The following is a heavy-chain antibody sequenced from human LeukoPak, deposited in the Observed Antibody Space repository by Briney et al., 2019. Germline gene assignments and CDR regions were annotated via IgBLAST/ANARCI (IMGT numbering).Heavy chain of an antibody. Sequence: ASVKVSRKASGYTFTSYYMHWVRQAPGQGLEWMGIINPSGGSTSYAQKFQGRVTMTRDTSTSTVYMELSSLRSEDTAVYYCARDREMATIRSRGYYYYYMDVWGKGTTVTVSS. D-gene: IGHD5-24*01. V-gene: IGHV1-46*01. J-gene: IGHJ6*03. CDR1: GYTFTSYY. CDR2: INPSGGST. CDR3: ARDREMATIRSRGYYYYYMDV.